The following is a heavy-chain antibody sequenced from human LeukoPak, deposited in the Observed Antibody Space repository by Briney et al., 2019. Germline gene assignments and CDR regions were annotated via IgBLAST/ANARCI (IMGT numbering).Heavy chain of an antibody. Sequence: PSQTLSLTCTVSGGSISSGGYYWSWIRQHPGKGLEWIGYIYYSGSTYYNPSLKSRVTISVDTSKNQFSLKLSSVTAADTAVYYCAGSLYDFPYYYYGMDVWGQGTTVTVSS. D-gene: IGHD3-3*01. CDR1: GGSISSGGYY. CDR2: IYYSGST. CDR3: AGSLYDFPYYYYGMDV. J-gene: IGHJ6*02. V-gene: IGHV4-31*03.